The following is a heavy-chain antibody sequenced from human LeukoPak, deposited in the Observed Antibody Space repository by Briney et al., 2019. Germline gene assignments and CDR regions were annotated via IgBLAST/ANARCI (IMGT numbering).Heavy chain of an antibody. CDR3: ARRLNYYDSSGYYGFDY. CDR2: IYYSGST. CDR1: GGSISSSSYY. Sequence: SETLSLTCTVSGGSISSSSYYWGRIRQPPGKGLEWIGSIYYSGSTYYNPSLKSRVTISVDTSKNQFSLKLSSVTAADTAVYYCARRLNYYDSSGYYGFDYWGQGTLVTVSS. V-gene: IGHV4-39*01. J-gene: IGHJ4*02. D-gene: IGHD3-22*01.